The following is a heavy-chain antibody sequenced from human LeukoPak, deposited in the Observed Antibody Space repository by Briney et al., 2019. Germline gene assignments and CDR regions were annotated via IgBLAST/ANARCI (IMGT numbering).Heavy chain of an antibody. CDR1: GFTFRNYA. J-gene: IGHJ4*02. Sequence: GGSLRLSCAASGFTFRNYAMHWIRQPPGKGLEWVTLIQRDGSDQYYADSVKGRFTISRDNSKNTLYLQMNNLRAEDTALYYCARVKYYYDSSGYRPLGYWGQGTLVTVSS. CDR2: IQRDGSDQ. D-gene: IGHD3-22*01. V-gene: IGHV3-30*02. CDR3: ARVKYYYDSSGYRPLGY.